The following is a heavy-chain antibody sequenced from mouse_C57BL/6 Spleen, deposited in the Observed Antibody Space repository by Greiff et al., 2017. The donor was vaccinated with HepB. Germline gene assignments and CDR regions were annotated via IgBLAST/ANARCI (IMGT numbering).Heavy chain of an antibody. D-gene: IGHD4-1*01. CDR1: GFTFSSYG. CDR3: ARRNWDVEGNYFDY. Sequence: EVQGVESGGDLVKPGGSLKLSCAASGFTFSSYGMSWVRQTPDKRLEWVATISSGGSYTYYPDSVKGRFTISRDNAKNTLYLQMSSLKSEDTAMYYCARRNWDVEGNYFDYWGQGTTLTVSS. J-gene: IGHJ2*01. V-gene: IGHV5-6*01. CDR2: ISSGGSYT.